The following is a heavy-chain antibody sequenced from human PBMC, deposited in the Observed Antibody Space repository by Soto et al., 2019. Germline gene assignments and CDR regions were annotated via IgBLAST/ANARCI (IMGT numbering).Heavy chain of an antibody. V-gene: IGHV4-30-4*01. CDR1: GGSISSGDYY. CDR2: SYYSGST. CDR3: ARDQGGIVGPEI. D-gene: IGHD1-26*01. Sequence: QVQLQESGPGLVKPSQTLSLTCTVSGGSISSGDYYWSWIRQPPGKGLEWIGYSYYSGSTYYNPSLKSRVTISVDTSKTQFSLKLSSVTAADTAVYYCARDQGGIVGPEIWGQGTLVTVSS. J-gene: IGHJ4*02.